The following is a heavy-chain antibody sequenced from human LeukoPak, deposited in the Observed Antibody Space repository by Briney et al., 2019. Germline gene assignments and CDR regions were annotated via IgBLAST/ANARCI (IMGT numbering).Heavy chain of an antibody. CDR2: INNDGSRT. CDR1: GFTLSNSW. Sequence: GGSLRLSCAASGFTLSNSWMFWVRQAPGKGLVWVSDINNDGSRTSYADSVKGRFTISRDGAKNTQFLQMNSLRAEDTAVYYCARGGLPGGFDYWGQGTLVTVSS. V-gene: IGHV3-74*01. D-gene: IGHD7-27*01. J-gene: IGHJ4*02. CDR3: ARGGLPGGFDY.